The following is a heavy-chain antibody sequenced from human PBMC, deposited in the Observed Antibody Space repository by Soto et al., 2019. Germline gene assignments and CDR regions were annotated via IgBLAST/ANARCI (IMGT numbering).Heavy chain of an antibody. Sequence: QVQLVESGGGVVQPGRSLRLSCAASGFTFSSFAMHWVRQAPGKGLEWVAVISYDGYNKFYADSVKGRFTISRDNSKNTVYLQMNSLRAEDTAVYYCARDKLQIFGMLKSRFDPWGQGTLVTVSS. D-gene: IGHD3-3*01. CDR3: ARDKLQIFGMLKSRFDP. J-gene: IGHJ5*02. CDR1: GFTFSSFA. CDR2: ISYDGYNK. V-gene: IGHV3-30-3*01.